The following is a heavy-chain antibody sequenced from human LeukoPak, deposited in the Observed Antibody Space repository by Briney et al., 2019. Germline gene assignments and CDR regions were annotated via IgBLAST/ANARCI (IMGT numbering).Heavy chain of an antibody. CDR1: GFTVSHKD. V-gene: IGHV3-7*01. CDR3: AKIRVVFNWNYAYYFDN. D-gene: IGHD1-7*01. Sequence: GGSLRLSCAVSGFTVSHKDMGWVRQAPGKGLEWVANIKQDGSEKYYVDSVKGRFTISRDNSKNTLYLQMNSLRAEDTAVYYCAKIRVVFNWNYAYYFDNWGQGTLVTVSS. CDR2: IKQDGSEK. J-gene: IGHJ4*02.